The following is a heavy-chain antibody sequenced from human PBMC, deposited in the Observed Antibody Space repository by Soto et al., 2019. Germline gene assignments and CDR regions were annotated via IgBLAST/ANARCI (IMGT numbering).Heavy chain of an antibody. D-gene: IGHD1-1*01. CDR2: ISYDGSNK. CDR1: GFTFSSYA. V-gene: IGHV3-30-3*01. J-gene: IGHJ6*02. Sequence: PGGSLRLSCAASGFTFSSYAMHWVRQAPGKGLEWVAVISYDGSNKYYADSVKGRFTISRDNSKNTLYLQMNSLRAEDTAVYYCARISVQLERRGAYYYGMDVWGQGTTVTVSS. CDR3: ARISVQLERRGAYYYGMDV.